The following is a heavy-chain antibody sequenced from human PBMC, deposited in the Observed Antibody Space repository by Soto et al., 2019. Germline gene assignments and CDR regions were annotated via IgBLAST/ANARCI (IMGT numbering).Heavy chain of an antibody. Sequence: QVHLVQSGAEVKKPGASVKVSCKCSGYTFTSYGITWVRQAPGQGLEWMGWISAHNGHTDYAQKLPGRVTVTRDTSTSTAYMELRSLRSDDTAVYYCARGRYGDYWGQGALVTVSS. V-gene: IGHV1-18*01. CDR1: GYTFTSYG. CDR3: ARGRYGDY. CDR2: ISAHNGHT. D-gene: IGHD1-1*01. J-gene: IGHJ4*02.